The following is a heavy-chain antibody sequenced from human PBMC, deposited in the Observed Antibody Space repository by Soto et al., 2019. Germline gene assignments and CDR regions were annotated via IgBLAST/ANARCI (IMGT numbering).Heavy chain of an antibody. J-gene: IGHJ6*03. V-gene: IGHV4-31*03. Sequence: SETLSLTCTVSGGSISSGGYYWSWIRQHPGKGLEWIGYIYYSGSTYYNPSLKSRVTISVDTSKNQFSLKLSSVTAADTAVYYCAREGYYGSGSYQYYYYYMDGWGKGTTVTVSS. CDR2: IYYSGST. CDR3: AREGYYGSGSYQYYYYYMDG. CDR1: GGSISSGGYY. D-gene: IGHD3-10*01.